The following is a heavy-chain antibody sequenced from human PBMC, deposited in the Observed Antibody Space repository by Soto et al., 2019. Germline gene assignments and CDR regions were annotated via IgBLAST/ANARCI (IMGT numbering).Heavy chain of an antibody. D-gene: IGHD3-22*01. V-gene: IGHV4-59*02. CDR1: GDSVTSHY. CDR3: ARDDRTSYDSVGYHYDDSFDI. CDR2: MHYTGFS. Sequence: SETLSITCSFSGDSVTSHYLTWIRQSPEKGLEWIGYMHYTGFSHYNPSLKSRLTISVDRSKNQFTLQLTSVTVEETAVYYCARDDRTSYDSVGYHYDDSFDIWGQGTMVTVSS. J-gene: IGHJ3*02.